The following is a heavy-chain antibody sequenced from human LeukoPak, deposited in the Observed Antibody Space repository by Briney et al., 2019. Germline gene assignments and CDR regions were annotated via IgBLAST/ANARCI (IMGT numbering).Heavy chain of an antibody. D-gene: IGHD3-22*01. CDR3: ASTYYYDSSGYSPGGY. CDR1: GYTFTGYY. V-gene: IGHV1-2*02. Sequence: ASVKVSCKASGYTFTGYYMHWVRQAPGQGLEWMGWINPNSGGTNYAQKFRGRVTMTRDTSISTAYMELSRLRSDDTAVYYCASTYYYDSSGYSPGGYWGQGTLVTVSS. CDR2: INPNSGGT. J-gene: IGHJ4*02.